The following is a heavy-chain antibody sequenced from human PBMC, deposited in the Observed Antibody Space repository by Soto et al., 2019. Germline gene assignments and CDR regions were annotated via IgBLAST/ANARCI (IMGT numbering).Heavy chain of an antibody. V-gene: IGHV1-69*12. Sequence: QVQLVQSGTEVRKPGSSVKVSCKASGGTFDSNAISWVRLAPGQGLEWMGGIIPIFGTINNAQKFQDRVTITADESANIGYMELSSIRAEDTAIYYCAREGLTFGPGAVGGAFDIGGQGTLVTVSS. D-gene: IGHD2-2*01. CDR2: IIPIFGTI. CDR1: GGTFDSNA. CDR3: AREGLTFGPGAVGGAFDI. J-gene: IGHJ3*02.